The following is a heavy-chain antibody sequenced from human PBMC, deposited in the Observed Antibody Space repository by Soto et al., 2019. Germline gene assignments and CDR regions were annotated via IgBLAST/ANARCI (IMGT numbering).Heavy chain of an antibody. CDR1: GFTFSSYG. D-gene: IGHD3-10*01. V-gene: IGHV3-33*01. J-gene: IGHJ6*02. CDR3: ARAVWFGEFGAGMDV. CDR2: IWYDGRNN. Sequence: QVQLVETGGGVVQPGRSLRLSCAASGFTFSSYGMHWVRQAPGKGLVWVAVIWYDGRNNYYADSVKGRFTISRDNAKNKLYRQMNSLRAEDTDVYYCARAVWFGEFGAGMDVWRQGTTVPVTS.